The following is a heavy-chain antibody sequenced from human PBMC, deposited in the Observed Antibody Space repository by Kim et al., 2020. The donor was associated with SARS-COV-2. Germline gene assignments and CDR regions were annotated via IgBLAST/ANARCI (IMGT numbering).Heavy chain of an antibody. CDR2: IYYSGST. J-gene: IGHJ4*02. Sequence: SETLSLTCTVSGGSISSSSYYWGWIRQPTGKGLEWIGSIYYSGSTYYNPSLKSRVTISVDTSKNQFSLKLSSVTAADTAVYYCARLSSFMITFGGVIVPSSYYFDYWGQGTLVTVSS. CDR3: ARLSSFMITFGGVIVPSSYYFDY. D-gene: IGHD3-16*02. CDR1: GGSISSSSYY. V-gene: IGHV4-39*01.